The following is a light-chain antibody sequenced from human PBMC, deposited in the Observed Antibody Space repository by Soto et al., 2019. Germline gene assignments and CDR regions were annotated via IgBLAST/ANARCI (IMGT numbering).Light chain of an antibody. Sequence: QSVLPQSPSASGSPGQSVTISCTGTSSDIGGYNSVSWYQQHPGKAPKVMIYDVSKRPSGVPDRFSGSKSGNTASLTVSALKAEDEPDYYCCSCSGRNSVVF. CDR1: SSDIGGYNS. J-gene: IGLJ2*01. CDR3: CSCSGRNSVV. CDR2: DVS. V-gene: IGLV2-8*01.